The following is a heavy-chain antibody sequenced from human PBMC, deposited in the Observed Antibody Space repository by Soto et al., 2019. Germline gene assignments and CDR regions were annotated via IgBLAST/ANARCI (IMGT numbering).Heavy chain of an antibody. CDR1: GGTFSSYA. V-gene: IGHV1-69*13. Sequence: SVKVSCKASGGTFSSYAISWVRQAPGQGLGWMGGIIPIFGTANYAQKFQGRVTITADESTSTAYMELSSLRSEDTAVYYCALGSTYYYGSGSYYYWFDPWGQGTLVTVSS. D-gene: IGHD3-10*01. CDR2: IIPIFGTA. CDR3: ALGSTYYYGSGSYYYWFDP. J-gene: IGHJ5*02.